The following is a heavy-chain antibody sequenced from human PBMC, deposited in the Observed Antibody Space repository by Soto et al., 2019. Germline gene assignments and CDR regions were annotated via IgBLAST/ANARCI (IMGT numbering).Heavy chain of an antibody. CDR2: IKQDGSEK. V-gene: IGHV3-7*01. CDR1: GFTFSNYW. D-gene: IGHD6-13*01. CDR3: ATSRTFDY. J-gene: IGHJ4*02. Sequence: GSLSLSCVVSGFTFSNYWMNWVRQAPGKGLEWVANIKQDGSEKYYVDSAKGRFTISRDNAKNSLYLQMNSLSAEDTAIYYCATSRTFDYWGQGTLVTVSS.